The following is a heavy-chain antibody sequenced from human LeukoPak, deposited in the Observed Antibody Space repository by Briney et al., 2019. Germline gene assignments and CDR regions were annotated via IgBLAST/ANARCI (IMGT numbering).Heavy chain of an antibody. CDR2: INAGNGNT. Sequence: ASVKVSCKTSGYTFTSYLLHWVRLAPGQSLEWMGWINAGNGNTKYSQRFQDRITISRDTSATTAYMELRSLRSDDTAVYYCARDRGANYYDSSGSYDYWGQGTLVTVSS. CDR1: GYTFTSYL. J-gene: IGHJ4*02. D-gene: IGHD3-22*01. CDR3: ARDRGANYYDSSGSYDY. V-gene: IGHV1-3*01.